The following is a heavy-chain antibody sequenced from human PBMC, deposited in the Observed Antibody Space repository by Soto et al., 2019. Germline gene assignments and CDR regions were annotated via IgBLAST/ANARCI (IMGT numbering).Heavy chain of an antibody. CDR3: ASNVVIAQRDY. Sequence: PGGSLRLSCAASGFTFSSYSMNWVRQAPGKGLEWVSYISSSSSSTIYYADSVKGRFTISRDNAKNSLYLQMNSLRDEDTAVYYCASNVVIAQRDYWGQGTLVTVSS. D-gene: IGHD3-22*01. V-gene: IGHV3-48*02. CDR2: ISSSSSSTI. J-gene: IGHJ4*02. CDR1: GFTFSSYS.